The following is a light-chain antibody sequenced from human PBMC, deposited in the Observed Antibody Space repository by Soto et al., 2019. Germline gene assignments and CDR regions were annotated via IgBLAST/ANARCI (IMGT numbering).Light chain of an antibody. CDR1: SSNIGSYY. J-gene: IGLJ3*02. CDR2: RNN. Sequence: QSVLTQPPSTSGTPGQGVTISCSGSSSNIGSYYVYWYQHLPGTAPKLLIYRNNQRPSGVPDRFSGSKSGTSASLAISGLRSEDEADYYCAVWDDSLSGRMFGGGIKLTVL. V-gene: IGLV1-47*01. CDR3: AVWDDSLSGRM.